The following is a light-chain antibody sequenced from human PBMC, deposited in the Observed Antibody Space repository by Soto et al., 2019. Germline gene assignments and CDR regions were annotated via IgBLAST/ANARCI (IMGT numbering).Light chain of an antibody. Sequence: EIVMTQSPATLSVSPGERATLSCRASQSVSSNLAWYQQKPGQAPRLLIYGASTRATGIPARFSGSGSGTEFTRHISSLLSEDFAVYYCQQYNNWPPWTFGQGTKVEIK. CDR3: QQYNNWPPWT. CDR2: GAS. V-gene: IGKV3-15*01. CDR1: QSVSSN. J-gene: IGKJ1*01.